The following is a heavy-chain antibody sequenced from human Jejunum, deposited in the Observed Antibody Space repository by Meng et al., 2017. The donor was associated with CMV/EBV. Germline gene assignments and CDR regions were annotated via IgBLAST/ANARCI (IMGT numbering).Heavy chain of an antibody. V-gene: IGHV1-69*13. CDR2: LIAVFDKT. CDR1: GDSFSTQT. Sequence: VQVVGCGAVVKKPGSPVKVACKTSGDSFSTQTFSWVRQAPGQGLEWMGGLIAVFDKTKAAPRFQDRVTFTADESTSTAYMELSSLTFDDTAVFHCVKGGWGSIVDYWGQGTLVTVSS. D-gene: IGHD3-16*01. CDR3: VKGGWGSIVDY. J-gene: IGHJ4*02.